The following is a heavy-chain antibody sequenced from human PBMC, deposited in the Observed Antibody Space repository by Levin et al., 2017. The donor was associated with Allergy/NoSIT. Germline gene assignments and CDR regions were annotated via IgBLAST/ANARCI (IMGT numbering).Heavy chain of an antibody. CDR3: ARQSSLRSLDWLLGVEPDPARPHYMDV. D-gene: IGHD3-9*01. CDR2: IYYNGST. V-gene: IGHV4-39*01. Sequence: SETLSLTCTVSGGSITSSSYYWGWVRQPPGKGLEWIGSIYYNGSTYYNPSLKSRLTISVDTSKNQFSLKLRSVTAADTAVYNCARQSSLRSLDWLLGVEPDPARPHYMDVWGRGTTVTVSS. CDR1: GGSITSSSYY. J-gene: IGHJ6*03.